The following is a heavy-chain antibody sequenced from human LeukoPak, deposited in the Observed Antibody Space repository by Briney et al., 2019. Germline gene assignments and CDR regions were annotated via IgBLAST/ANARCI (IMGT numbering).Heavy chain of an antibody. CDR3: ASKVGNSGHGWFHP. J-gene: IGHJ5*02. V-gene: IGHV3-74*01. D-gene: IGHD1-26*01. CDR1: GFTFSTYW. Sequence: PGGSLRLSCAASGFTFSTYWMHWVRQAPGKGLVWVSRINPDGTTTAYADSVKGRFTISRDNAKNTLYLQMNSLRAEDTALYYCASKVGNSGHGWFHPWGQGTLVIVSS. CDR2: INPDGTTT.